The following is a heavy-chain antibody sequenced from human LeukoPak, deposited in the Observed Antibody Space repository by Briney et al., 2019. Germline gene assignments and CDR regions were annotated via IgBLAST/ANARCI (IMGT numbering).Heavy chain of an antibody. D-gene: IGHD1-26*01. CDR1: GGSISSSSYY. Sequence: PSETLSLTCTVSGGSISSSSYYWGWIRQPPGKGREWIGSIYYSGSTYYNPSLKSRVTISVDTSKNQFSLKLSSVTAADTAVYYCASQGGATSNWFDPWGQGTLVTVSS. CDR2: IYYSGST. J-gene: IGHJ5*02. V-gene: IGHV4-39*07. CDR3: ASQGGATSNWFDP.